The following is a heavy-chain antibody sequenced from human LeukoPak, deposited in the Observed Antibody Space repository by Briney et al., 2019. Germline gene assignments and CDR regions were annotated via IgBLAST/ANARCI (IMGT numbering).Heavy chain of an antibody. CDR3: ARDGPVCSGGSCYFDY. D-gene: IGHD2-15*01. CDR1: GGSISSSSYY. J-gene: IGHJ4*02. Sequence: SETLSLTCTVSGGSISSSSYYWGWIRQPPGKGLEWIGSIYYSGSTYCNPSLKSRVTISVDTSKNQFSLKLSSVTAADTAVYYCARDGPVCSGGSCYFDYWGQGTLVTVSS. CDR2: IYYSGST. V-gene: IGHV4-39*07.